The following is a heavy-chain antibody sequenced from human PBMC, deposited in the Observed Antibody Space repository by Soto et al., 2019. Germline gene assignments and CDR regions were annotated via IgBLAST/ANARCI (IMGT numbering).Heavy chain of an antibody. D-gene: IGHD4-4*01. CDR2: INPSGGST. CDR3: ARDRHSNSYYFDY. J-gene: IGHJ4*02. Sequence: ASVKVSCKASGYTFTSYYMHWVRQAPGQGLEWMGIINPSGGSTSYAQNFQGRVTMTSDSSTSTVYMDLSSLRFEDSAVYYCARDRHSNSYYFDYWGQGTLVTVSS. V-gene: IGHV1-46*03. CDR1: GYTFTSYY.